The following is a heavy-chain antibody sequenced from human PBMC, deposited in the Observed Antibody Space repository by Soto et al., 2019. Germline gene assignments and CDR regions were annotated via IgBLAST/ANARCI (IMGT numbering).Heavy chain of an antibody. CDR3: ARRGFCSGGNCFSHAFDI. Sequence: PGESLKISCEGSGYTFTNYWIAWVRQMPGKGLEWMGIIYPGDSDTRYSPSFQGQVTMSADTSINTASLQWNSLKASDTAIYYCARRGFCSGGNCFSHAFDIWGQGTMVTVSS. CDR2: IYPGDSDT. V-gene: IGHV5-51*01. CDR1: GYTFTNYW. D-gene: IGHD2-15*01. J-gene: IGHJ3*02.